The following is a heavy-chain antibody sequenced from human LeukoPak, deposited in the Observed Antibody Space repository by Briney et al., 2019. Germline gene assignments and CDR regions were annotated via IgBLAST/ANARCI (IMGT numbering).Heavy chain of an antibody. V-gene: IGHV1-2*02. J-gene: IGHJ4*02. CDR3: ANAGSLAVAGVDY. Sequence: ASVKVSCKASGSTFTGYYLHWVRQAPGQGLEWMGWINPNSGGANYAQKFQGRVTMTRDTSISTAYMELSRLRSDDTAVYYCANAGSLAVAGVDYWGQGTLVTVSS. CDR1: GSTFTGYY. D-gene: IGHD6-19*01. CDR2: INPNSGGA.